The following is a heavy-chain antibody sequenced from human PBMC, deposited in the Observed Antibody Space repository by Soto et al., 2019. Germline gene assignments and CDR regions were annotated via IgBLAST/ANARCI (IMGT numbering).Heavy chain of an antibody. CDR1: GGSFSGYY. V-gene: IGHV4-34*01. Sequence: SETLSLTCAVYGGSFSGYYWSWIRQPPGKGLEWIGEINHSGSTNYNPSLKSRVTISVDTSISTAYLQWSSLKASDTAMYYCARRIAVAGYYFDYWGQGTLVTVSS. CDR3: ARRIAVAGYYFDY. J-gene: IGHJ4*02. D-gene: IGHD6-19*01. CDR2: INHSGST.